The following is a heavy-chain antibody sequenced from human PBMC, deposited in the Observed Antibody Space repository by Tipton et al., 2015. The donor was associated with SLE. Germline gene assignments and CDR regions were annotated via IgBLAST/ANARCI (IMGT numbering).Heavy chain of an antibody. V-gene: IGHV5-51*03. J-gene: IGHJ3*02. CDR1: GYSFTTYW. Sequence: QLVQSGAEVKKPGESLKISCKASGYSFTTYWIGWVRQMPGKGLEWLGIIYPDDSDTRYNPSFQGQVSISVDKSTNTAYLQWNSLKASDTAMYYCARRSLNMVTTVVTFDMWGQGTVVTVSS. CDR3: ARRSLNMVTTVVTFDM. D-gene: IGHD4-17*01. CDR2: IYPDDSDT.